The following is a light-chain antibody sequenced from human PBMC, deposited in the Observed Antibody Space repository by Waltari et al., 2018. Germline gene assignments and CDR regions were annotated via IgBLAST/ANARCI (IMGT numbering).Light chain of an antibody. CDR3: SSFSSRGTLVV. V-gene: IGLV2-14*01. Sequence: QSALTQPASVSASPGQSITISCTGTSSDVGGYNHVSWYQQHPGKAPKLSIYEVTNRPSGVSDRFSASKSGNTASLAISGLQGEDEADYYCSSFSSRGTLVVFGGGTKLTVL. CDR2: EVT. CDR1: SSDVGGYNH. J-gene: IGLJ3*02.